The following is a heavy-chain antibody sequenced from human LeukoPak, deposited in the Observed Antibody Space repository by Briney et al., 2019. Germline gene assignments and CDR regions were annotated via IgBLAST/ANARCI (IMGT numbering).Heavy chain of an antibody. J-gene: IGHJ4*02. V-gene: IGHV4-39*01. CDR3: ASRSADYYDSSGYYPFDY. CDR2: IYYSGST. Sequence: PSETLSLTCAVYGGSFSSYYWGWIRQPPGKGLEWIGSIYYSGSTYYNPSLKSRVTISVDTSKNQFSPKLSSVTAADTAVYYCASRSADYYDSSGYYPFDYWGQGTLVTVSS. CDR1: GGSFSSYY. D-gene: IGHD3-22*01.